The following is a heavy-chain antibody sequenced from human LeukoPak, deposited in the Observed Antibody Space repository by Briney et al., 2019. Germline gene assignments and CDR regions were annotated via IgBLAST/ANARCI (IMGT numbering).Heavy chain of an antibody. CDR2: SHNSGST. Sequence: SETLSLTCTVSGGSISDYYWSWIRQPPGKGLEWVGYSHNSGSTNYNPSLRSRVTMSVDTSKNHFSLKVTSVTAADTAVYYCARLPGCSGSSCFRAFDMWGQGTMVTVSS. CDR1: GGSISDYY. CDR3: ARLPGCSGSSCFRAFDM. D-gene: IGHD2-15*01. J-gene: IGHJ3*02. V-gene: IGHV4-59*08.